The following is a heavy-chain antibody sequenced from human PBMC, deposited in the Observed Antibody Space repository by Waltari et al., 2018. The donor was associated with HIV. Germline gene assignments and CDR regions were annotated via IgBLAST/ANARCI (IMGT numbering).Heavy chain of an antibody. CDR3: AKGAFDMVVVSALDS. V-gene: IGHV3-23*01. CDR2: ISGSGSTT. CDR1: GFTFSSYA. J-gene: IGHJ5*01. Sequence: GGSLRLSCAASGFTFSSYAMSWVRQAPGKGLQWVSNISGSGSTTYSADSVKGRVTISRDNSENTLYLQINSLRAEDTAVYYCAKGAFDMVVVSALDSWGHGTLVTVSS. D-gene: IGHD2-21*01.